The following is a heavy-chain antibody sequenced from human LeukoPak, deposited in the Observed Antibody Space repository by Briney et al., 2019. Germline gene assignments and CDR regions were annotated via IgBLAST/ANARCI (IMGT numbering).Heavy chain of an antibody. CDR2: IYYSGST. V-gene: IGHV4-31*03. Sequence: SETLSLTCSVSGDSIRGGAYYWGWIRQHPGKGLEWIGYIYYSGSTYYNPSLKSRVTISVDTSKNQFSLKLSSVTAADTAVYYCARGEDCTNGVCFFQHWGQGTLVTISS. J-gene: IGHJ1*01. CDR3: ARGEDCTNGVCFFQH. CDR1: GDSIRGGAYY. D-gene: IGHD2-8*01.